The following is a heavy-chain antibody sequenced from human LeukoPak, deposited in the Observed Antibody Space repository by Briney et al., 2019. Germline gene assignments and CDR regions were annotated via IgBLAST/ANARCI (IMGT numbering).Heavy chain of an antibody. J-gene: IGHJ5*02. CDR3: VRGGESTWS. CDR2: INNDGSGT. Sequence: GGSLRLSCAASGSTFSSYWMHWVRQAPGKGPVWVSRINNDGSGTTYADSVKGRFTISRDDAKNTLYLQMNSLRAEVTAVYYCVRGGESTWSWGQGTLVTVSS. D-gene: IGHD2-15*01. V-gene: IGHV3-74*01. CDR1: GSTFSSYW.